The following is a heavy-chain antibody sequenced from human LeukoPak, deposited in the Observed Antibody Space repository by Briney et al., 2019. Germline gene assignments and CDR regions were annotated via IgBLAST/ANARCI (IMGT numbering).Heavy chain of an antibody. J-gene: IGHJ5*02. CDR2: IYYSGST. CDR3: ARGVGINYYASGGRNWFDP. V-gene: IGHV4-39*07. D-gene: IGHD3-10*01. Sequence: NPSETLSLTCTVTGGSISSSSYYWGWIRQPPGKGLEWIGSIYYSGSTYYNPSLQSRVTISVDTSKNQFSLKLSSVTAADTAVYYCARGVGINYYASGGRNWFDPWGQGTLVTVSS. CDR1: GGSISSSSYY.